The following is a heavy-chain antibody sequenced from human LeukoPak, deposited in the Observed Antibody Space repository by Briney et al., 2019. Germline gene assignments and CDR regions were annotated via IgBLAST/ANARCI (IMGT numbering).Heavy chain of an antibody. J-gene: IGHJ4*02. D-gene: IGHD4-17*01. Sequence: GGSLRLSCAASGFTFSSYAMHWVRQAPGKGLEWVAVISYDGSNKYYADSVKGRFTISRDSSKNTLCLQMNSLRVEDTAVYCCARETTYDYWGQGTLVTVSS. CDR1: GFTFSSYA. CDR2: ISYDGSNK. V-gene: IGHV3-30-3*01. CDR3: ARETTYDY.